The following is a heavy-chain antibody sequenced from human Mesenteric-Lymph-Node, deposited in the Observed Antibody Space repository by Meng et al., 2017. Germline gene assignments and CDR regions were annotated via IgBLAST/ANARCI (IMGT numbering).Heavy chain of an antibody. Sequence: GSLRLSCAVSGYSISSGYYWGWIRQPPGKGLEWIGSIYHSGSTYYNPSLKSRVTISVDTSKNQFSLKLSSVTAADTAVYYCARVDYGDGRFPYYYYGMDVWGQGTTVTVSS. CDR2: IYHSGST. D-gene: IGHD3-16*01. J-gene: IGHJ6*02. V-gene: IGHV4-38-2*01. CDR3: ARVDYGDGRFPYYYYGMDV. CDR1: GYSISSGYY.